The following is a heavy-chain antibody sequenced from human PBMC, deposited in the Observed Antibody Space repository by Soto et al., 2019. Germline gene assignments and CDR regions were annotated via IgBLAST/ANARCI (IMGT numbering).Heavy chain of an antibody. J-gene: IGHJ5*02. V-gene: IGHV4-59*12. D-gene: IGHD3-3*01. CDR3: ARTRRPFWSGYYPISNWFDP. Sequence: SETLSLTCTVSGGSISSYYWSWIRQPPGKGLEWIGDIYHSGSTNYNPSLKSRVTISVDTSKNQFSLKLSSVTAADTAVYYCARTRRPFWSGYYPISNWFDPWGQGTLVTVSS. CDR1: GGSISSYY. CDR2: IYHSGST.